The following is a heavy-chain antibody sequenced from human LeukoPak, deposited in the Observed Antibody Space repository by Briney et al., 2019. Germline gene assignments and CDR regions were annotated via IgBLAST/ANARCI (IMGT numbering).Heavy chain of an antibody. V-gene: IGHV4-34*01. CDR2: INHSGST. D-gene: IGHD3-10*01. J-gene: IGHJ4*02. CDR3: ARGPSGYYGSGPDY. Sequence: PSETLSLTCTVSGGSISSYYWSWIRQPPGKGLEWIGEINHSGSTNYNPSLKSRVTISVDTSKNQFSLKLSSVTAADTAVYYCARGPSGYYGSGPDYWGQGTLVTVSS. CDR1: GGSISSYY.